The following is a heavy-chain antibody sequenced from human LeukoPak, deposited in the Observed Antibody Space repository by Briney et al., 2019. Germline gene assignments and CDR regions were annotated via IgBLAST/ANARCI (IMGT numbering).Heavy chain of an antibody. CDR2: INQDGTEK. J-gene: IGHJ3*02. CDR3: ARDAAKHDAFDI. V-gene: IGHV3-7*03. Sequence: GGSLRLSCAVSGFTFRAYWMTWVRQAPGKGLEGVANINQDGTEKYYVDSVKGRFSISRDNAKNSLDLQMNNLRAEDTAVYYCARDAAKHDAFDIWGQGTMVTVSS. CDR1: GFTFRAYW.